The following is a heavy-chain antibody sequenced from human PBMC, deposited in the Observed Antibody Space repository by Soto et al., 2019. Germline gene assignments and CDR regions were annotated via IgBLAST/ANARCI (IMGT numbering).Heavy chain of an antibody. D-gene: IGHD5-12*01. Sequence: GGSLRLSCAASGFTFSSYDMHWVRQATGKGLEWVSAIGTAGDTYYPGSVKGRFTISRENAKNSLYLQMNSLRAGDTAVYYCARSSEYSGYEIFDYWGQGTLVTVSS. CDR3: ARSSEYSGYEIFDY. V-gene: IGHV3-13*01. CDR2: IGTAGDT. CDR1: GFTFSSYD. J-gene: IGHJ4*02.